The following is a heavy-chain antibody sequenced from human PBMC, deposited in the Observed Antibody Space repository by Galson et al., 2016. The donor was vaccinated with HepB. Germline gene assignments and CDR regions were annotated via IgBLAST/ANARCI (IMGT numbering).Heavy chain of an antibody. CDR3: ARDIYDFWSGYYTFDY. CDR2: ISSSSSYT. Sequence: SLRLSCAASGFTFSYYAMYWVRQAPGKGLEWVSYISSSSSYTNYADSVKGRFTISRDNDQNSLYLQMSSLRAEGTAVYYCARDIYDFWSGYYTFDYWGQGTLVTVSS. V-gene: IGHV3-11*06. J-gene: IGHJ4*02. CDR1: GFTFSYYA. D-gene: IGHD3-3*01.